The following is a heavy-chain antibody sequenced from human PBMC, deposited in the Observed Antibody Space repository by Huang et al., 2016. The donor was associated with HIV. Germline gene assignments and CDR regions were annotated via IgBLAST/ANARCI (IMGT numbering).Heavy chain of an antibody. V-gene: IGHV4-34*01. CDR1: GGSFSGYY. D-gene: IGHD1-1*01. Sequence: QVQLQQWGAGLLKPSETLSLTCAVYGGSFSGYYWSWIRQSPGKGLEGIGEINHIGSTNDNPSLKSRRTISVDTSKNQFSLKLSSVTAADTAVYYCARERMMSWLDDHDAFDIWGQGTMVTVSS. CDR3: ARERMMSWLDDHDAFDI. J-gene: IGHJ3*02. CDR2: INHIGST.